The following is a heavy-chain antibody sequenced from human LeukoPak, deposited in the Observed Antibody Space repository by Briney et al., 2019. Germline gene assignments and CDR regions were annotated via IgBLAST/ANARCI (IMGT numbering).Heavy chain of an antibody. J-gene: IGHJ4*02. D-gene: IGHD2-2*01. CDR1: GGSFSGYY. CDR2: INHSGST. Sequence: SETLSLTCAVYGGSFSGYYWSWIRQPPGKGLEWIGEINHSGSTNYNPSLKSRVTISVDTSKNQFSLKLSSVTAADTAVYYCVGYRNFDYWGQGTLVTVSS. V-gene: IGHV4-34*01. CDR3: VGYRNFDY.